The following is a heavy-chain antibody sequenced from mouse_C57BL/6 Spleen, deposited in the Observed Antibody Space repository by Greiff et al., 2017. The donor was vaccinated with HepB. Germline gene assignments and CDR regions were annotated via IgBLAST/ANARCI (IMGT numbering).Heavy chain of an antibody. Sequence: EVQLQQSGPELVKPGASVKIPCKASGYTFTDYNMDWVKQSHGKSLEWIGDINPNNGGTIYNQKFKGKATLTVDKSSSTAYMELRSLTSEDTAVYYCAKGAYAMDYGGLGTSVTVSS. CDR2: INPNNGGT. J-gene: IGHJ4*01. CDR1: GYTFTDYN. D-gene: IGHD3-1*01. CDR3: AKGAYAMDY. V-gene: IGHV1-18*01.